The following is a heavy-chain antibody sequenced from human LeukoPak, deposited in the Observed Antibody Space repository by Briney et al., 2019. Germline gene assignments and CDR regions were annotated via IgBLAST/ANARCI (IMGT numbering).Heavy chain of an antibody. V-gene: IGHV1-2*02. J-gene: IGHJ4*02. D-gene: IGHD5-12*01. CDR3: ARALGMSGDDFG. Sequence: GASVKVSCKASGYTFTVYYMHWVRQAPGQGLEWMGGINPNSGDTNYAQKFQGRVTMTRDTSISTAYMELSRLRSDDTAVYYCARALGMSGDDFGWGQGTLVTVSS. CDR2: INPNSGDT. CDR1: GYTFTVYY.